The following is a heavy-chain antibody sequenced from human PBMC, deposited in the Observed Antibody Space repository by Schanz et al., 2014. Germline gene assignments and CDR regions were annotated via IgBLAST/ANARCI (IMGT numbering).Heavy chain of an antibody. J-gene: IGHJ4*02. CDR1: GFAFRSYA. CDR2: ISHDGNNK. V-gene: IGHV3-30-3*01. CDR3: AKEKEEVAADGSFFDY. Sequence: QVQLVESGGGVVQPGRSLRLSCAASGFAFRSYAMHWVRPAPGKGLEWAALISHDGNNKHYVDSVEGRFTISRDNSKNTVNLQMNSLRAEDTAVYYCAKEKEEVAADGSFFDYWGQGTLVTVSS. D-gene: IGHD6-13*01.